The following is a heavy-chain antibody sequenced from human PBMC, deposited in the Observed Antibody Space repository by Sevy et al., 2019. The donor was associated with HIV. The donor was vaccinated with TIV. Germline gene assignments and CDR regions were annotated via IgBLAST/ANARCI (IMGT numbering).Heavy chain of an antibody. Sequence: GESLKISCAASGFTFSSYAMSWVRQAPGKGLEWVSAISGSGGSTYYADSVKGRFTISRDNSKNTLYLQMNSLRAEDTAVYYCAKGPGVVVAPTDYWGQGTLVTVSS. CDR3: AKGPGVVVAPTDY. V-gene: IGHV3-23*01. CDR2: ISGSGGST. CDR1: GFTFSSYA. J-gene: IGHJ4*02. D-gene: IGHD3-22*01.